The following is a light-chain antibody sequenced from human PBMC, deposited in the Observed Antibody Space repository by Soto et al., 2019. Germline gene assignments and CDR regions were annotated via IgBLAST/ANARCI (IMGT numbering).Light chain of an antibody. CDR3: CSYTSTTTRV. CDR2: DVS. Sequence: QSVLTQPRSVSGSHGQSVTISCTGTSTDVGASNNVSWYQQLPGRAPKLMIYDVSERPSGVLDRFSGSKSGNTASLTISGLQADDGADYYCCSYTSTTTRVFGTGTKVTVL. J-gene: IGLJ1*01. CDR1: STDVGASNN. V-gene: IGLV2-11*01.